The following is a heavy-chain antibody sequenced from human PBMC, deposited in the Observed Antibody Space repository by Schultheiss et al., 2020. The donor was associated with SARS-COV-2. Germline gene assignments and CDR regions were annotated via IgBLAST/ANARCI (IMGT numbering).Heavy chain of an antibody. D-gene: IGHD4-17*01. CDR3: ARVGFSGGMTTVTNVDY. CDR2: ISWNSGSI. J-gene: IGHJ4*02. V-gene: IGHV3-9*01. CDR1: GFTFDDYA. Sequence: GGSLRLSCAASGFTFDDYAMHWVRQAPGKGLEWVSGISWNSGSIGYADSVKGRFTISRDNAKNSLYLQMNSLRAEDTAVYYCARVGFSGGMTTVTNVDYWGQGTLVTVSS.